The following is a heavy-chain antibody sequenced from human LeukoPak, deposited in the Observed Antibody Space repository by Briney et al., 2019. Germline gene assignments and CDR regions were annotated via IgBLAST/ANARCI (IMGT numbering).Heavy chain of an antibody. V-gene: IGHV3-53*01. CDR1: GVTVSNNY. CDR2: IYSGGST. CDR3: AVSNWMDP. Sequence: GGSLRLSCAASGVTVSNNYMSWVRQAPGKGLEWVSVIYSGGSTYYADSVKGRFTISRDNAKNTLHLQMDSLTVEDTAVYYCAVSNWMDPWGQGALVTVSS. J-gene: IGHJ5*02.